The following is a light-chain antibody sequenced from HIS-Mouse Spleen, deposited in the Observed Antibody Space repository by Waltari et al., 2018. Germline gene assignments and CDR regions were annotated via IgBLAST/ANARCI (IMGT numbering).Light chain of an antibody. CDR2: DAS. Sequence: DIQMTQSPSSLSASVGDRVTITCQASQDISNYLNCDQQEPGEAPKFLIYDASNLETGGPSRFSGSGSGTDFTFTISSLQPEDIATYYCQQYDNLPITFGGGTKVEIK. J-gene: IGKJ4*01. V-gene: IGKV1-33*01. CDR3: QQYDNLPIT. CDR1: QDISNY.